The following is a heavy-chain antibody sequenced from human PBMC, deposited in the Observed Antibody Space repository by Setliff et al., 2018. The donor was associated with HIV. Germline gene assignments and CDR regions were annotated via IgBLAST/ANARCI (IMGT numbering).Heavy chain of an antibody. CDR2: ISGSADRT. Sequence: GESLRLSCTASGFTFNNTAMTWVRQTPEKGLEWVSSISGSADRTFYADSVKGRFFISRDNSKNTLFLQMNSLRVEDTALYYCAKDGDDSRPPDAYDSWGPGTMVTVSS. D-gene: IGHD4-4*01. CDR3: AKDGDDSRPPDAYDS. CDR1: GFTFNNTA. V-gene: IGHV3-23*01. J-gene: IGHJ3*01.